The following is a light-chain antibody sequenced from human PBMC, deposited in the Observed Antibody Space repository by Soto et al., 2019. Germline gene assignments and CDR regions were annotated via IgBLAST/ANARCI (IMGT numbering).Light chain of an antibody. CDR2: GAS. CDR3: QQYGNSPYT. J-gene: IGKJ2*01. Sequence: EIVLTQSPGTLSLSPGERATLSCRASQSVTSSYLAWYQQKPGQAPRLLIYGASTRATGLPDRFSGSGSGTDFTLTISRLEPEDFAVYYCQQYGNSPYTFGQRTKLEIK. V-gene: IGKV3-20*01. CDR1: QSVTSSY.